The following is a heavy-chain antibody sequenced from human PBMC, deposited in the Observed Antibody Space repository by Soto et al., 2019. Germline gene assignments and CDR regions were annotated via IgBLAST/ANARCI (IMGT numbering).Heavy chain of an antibody. D-gene: IGHD3-22*01. CDR3: ARDLRYYDSSGYYGAVWFDP. Sequence: PSETLSLTCTVSGGSISGNYWSWIRQPPGKGLEWIGYIYYSGSTNYNPSLKSRVTISVDTSKNQFSLKLSSVTAADTAVYYCARDLRYYDSSGYYGAVWFDPWGQGTLVTVSS. CDR1: GGSISGNY. CDR2: IYYSGST. J-gene: IGHJ5*02. V-gene: IGHV4-59*01.